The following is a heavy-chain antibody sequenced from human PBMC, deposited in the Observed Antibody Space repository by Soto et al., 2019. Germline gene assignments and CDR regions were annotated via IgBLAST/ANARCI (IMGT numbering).Heavy chain of an antibody. Sequence: EVQLVGSGGGLVQPGGSLRLSCAASGFTFSDYWMHWARQVPGKGLVWVSRIKGDGTTINYVDSVKGRFTVSRDNAKNTAYLQMNSLRAEDTAVYYCARGIYLKYGMDVWGQGTTVTVSS. D-gene: IGHD3-3*01. V-gene: IGHV3-74*01. CDR3: ARGIYLKYGMDV. CDR2: IKGDGTTI. J-gene: IGHJ6*02. CDR1: GFTFSDYW.